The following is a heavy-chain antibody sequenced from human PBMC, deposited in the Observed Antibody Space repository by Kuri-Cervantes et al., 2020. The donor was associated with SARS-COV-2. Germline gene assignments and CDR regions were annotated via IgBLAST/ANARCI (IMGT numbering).Heavy chain of an antibody. CDR2: INDSGST. V-gene: IGHV4-34*01. CDR3: ARGMLRTYNWFDP. J-gene: IGHJ5*02. CDR1: GFTFSNYA. Sequence: GSLRLSCAASGFTFSNYAMSWVRQSPGKGLEWMGEINDSGSTNYNPSLKSRLTISVDTSKNHVSLKLTSMTAADTALYYCARGMLRTYNWFDPWGQGTLVTVSS. D-gene: IGHD2-15*01.